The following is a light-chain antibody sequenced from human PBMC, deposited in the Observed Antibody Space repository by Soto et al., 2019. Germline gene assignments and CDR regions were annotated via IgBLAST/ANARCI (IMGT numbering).Light chain of an antibody. J-gene: IGKJ1*01. CDR2: GAS. Sequence: EFVLTPSPATLSLSPGERATLSCRASQSFRGNYLAWYQQKPGQAPRLLMYGASSRATGIPDRFSGSGSGTDFTLTISRLEPEDIAVYYCQQYGISPRTFGQGTKGDIK. CDR1: QSFRGNY. V-gene: IGKV3-20*01. CDR3: QQYGISPRT.